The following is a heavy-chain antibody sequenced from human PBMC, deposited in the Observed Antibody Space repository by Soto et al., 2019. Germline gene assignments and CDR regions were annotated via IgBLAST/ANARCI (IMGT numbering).Heavy chain of an antibody. Sequence: GESLKISCKGSGYSFTSYWISWVRQMPGKDLEWMGRIDPSDSYTNYSPSFQGHVTISADKSISTAYLQWSSLKASDTAMYYCARRAVGCSSASCYKGNYYYYGMDVWGQGTTVTVSS. CDR1: GYSFTSYW. CDR3: ARRAVGCSSASCYKGNYYYYGMDV. D-gene: IGHD2-2*02. V-gene: IGHV5-10-1*01. CDR2: IDPSDSYT. J-gene: IGHJ6*02.